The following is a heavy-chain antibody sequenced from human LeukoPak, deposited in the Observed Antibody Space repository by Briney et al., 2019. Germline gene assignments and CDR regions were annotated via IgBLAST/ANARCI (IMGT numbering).Heavy chain of an antibody. Sequence: LRLSCTASGFSLSGSSMHWVRQPPGKGLEWIGYIYYSGSTYYNPSLKSRVTISVDTSKNQFSLKLSSVTAADTAVYYCARAAYYDSSNDYWGQGTLVTVSS. CDR2: IYYSGST. CDR1: GFSLSGSS. CDR3: ARAAYYDSSNDY. V-gene: IGHV4-30-4*08. D-gene: IGHD3-22*01. J-gene: IGHJ4*02.